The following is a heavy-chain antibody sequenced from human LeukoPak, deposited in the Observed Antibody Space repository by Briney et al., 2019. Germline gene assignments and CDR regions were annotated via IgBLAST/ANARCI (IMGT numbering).Heavy chain of an antibody. CDR1: GGSFSGYF. D-gene: IGHD3-9*01. V-gene: IGHV4-34*01. CDR2: INHSGST. CDR3: ARGVGNVLTGYSLDY. Sequence: SETLSLTCAVYGGSFSGYFWSWIRQPPGKGLEWIGEINHSGSTNYNPSLKSRVTISVDTSKNQFSLKLSSVTAADTAVYYCARGVGNVLTGYSLDYWGQGTLVTVSS. J-gene: IGHJ4*02.